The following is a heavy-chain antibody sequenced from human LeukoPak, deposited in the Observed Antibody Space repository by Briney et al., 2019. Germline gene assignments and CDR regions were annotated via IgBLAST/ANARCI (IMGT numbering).Heavy chain of an antibody. V-gene: IGHV3-21*01. Sequence: GGSLRLSCAASGFTFSSYSMNWVRQAPGKGLEWVSSISSSSSYIYYADSVKGRFTISRDNAKNLLYLQMNSLRAEDTAVYYCARDGVRYCTNGVCCFDYWGQGTLVTVSS. J-gene: IGHJ4*02. CDR1: GFTFSSYS. CDR3: ARDGVRYCTNGVCCFDY. CDR2: ISSSSSYI. D-gene: IGHD2-8*01.